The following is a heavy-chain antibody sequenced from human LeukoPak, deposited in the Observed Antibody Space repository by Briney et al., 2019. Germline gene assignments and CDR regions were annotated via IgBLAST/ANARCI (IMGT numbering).Heavy chain of an antibody. Sequence: SQTLSLTCAISGDSVSSNSAAWNWIRQSPSRGLEWLGRTYYRSKWYNDYAVSVKSRITINPDTSKNQFSLQLNSVTPEDTAVYYCARDIGAYYGSGSTWFDPWGQGTPVTVSS. J-gene: IGHJ5*02. CDR2: TYYRSKWYN. D-gene: IGHD3-10*01. CDR1: GDSVSSNSAA. CDR3: ARDIGAYYGSGSTWFDP. V-gene: IGHV6-1*01.